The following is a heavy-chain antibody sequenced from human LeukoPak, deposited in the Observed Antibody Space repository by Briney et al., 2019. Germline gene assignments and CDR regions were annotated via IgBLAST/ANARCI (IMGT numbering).Heavy chain of an antibody. CDR2: AHSSGSR. Sequence: SETLSLTCSVSGAPIGSFYWSWIRQPAGKGLEWIGRAHSSGSRNYIPSIKSRVTMSVDTSKNQLSLKLNTVTAADTAMYYCARDRGLTFDYVWGTYRYIATPTGGIDNWGQGTLVTVSS. J-gene: IGHJ4*02. V-gene: IGHV4-4*07. D-gene: IGHD3-16*02. CDR3: ARDRGLTFDYVWGTYRYIATPTGGIDN. CDR1: GAPIGSFY.